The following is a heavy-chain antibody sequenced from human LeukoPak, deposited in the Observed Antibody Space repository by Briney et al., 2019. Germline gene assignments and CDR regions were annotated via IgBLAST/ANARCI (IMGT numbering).Heavy chain of an antibody. CDR3: ARSPYDSSGYDY. J-gene: IGHJ4*02. V-gene: IGHV4-30-2*01. Sequence: PSQTLSLTCAVSGGSISSGGYSWSWIRQPPGKGLEWIGYIYHSGSTYYNPSLKSRVTISVYRSKNQFSLKLSSVTAADTAVYYCARSPYDSSGYDYWGQGTLVTVSS. D-gene: IGHD3-22*01. CDR1: GGSISSGGYS. CDR2: IYHSGST.